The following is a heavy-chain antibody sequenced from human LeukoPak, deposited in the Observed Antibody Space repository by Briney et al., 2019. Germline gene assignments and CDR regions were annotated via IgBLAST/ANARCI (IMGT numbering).Heavy chain of an antibody. CDR3: ARRRIIAVAGTGLNY. CDR2: INHSGST. Sequence: SETLSLTCTVSGASISNYYWSWIRQPPGKGLEWIGEINHSGSTNYNPSLKSRVTISVDTSKNQFSLKLSSVTAADTAVYYCARRRIIAVAGTGLNYWGQGTLVTVSS. J-gene: IGHJ4*02. CDR1: GASISNYY. D-gene: IGHD6-19*01. V-gene: IGHV4-34*01.